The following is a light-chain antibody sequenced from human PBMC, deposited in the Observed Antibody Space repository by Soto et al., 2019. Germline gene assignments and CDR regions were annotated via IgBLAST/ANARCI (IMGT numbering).Light chain of an antibody. Sequence: DIQMTQSPSSLSASIGDRVTITCQASQDIRQYLNWYQQKPGKAPKLLIYDASRLETGGPSRFSGSGSGTDFTFTVSSLQPEDISTDYCQIYDYISAGFTFGPGTKVELK. CDR3: QIYDYISAGFT. J-gene: IGKJ3*01. CDR2: DAS. CDR1: QDIRQY. V-gene: IGKV1-33*01.